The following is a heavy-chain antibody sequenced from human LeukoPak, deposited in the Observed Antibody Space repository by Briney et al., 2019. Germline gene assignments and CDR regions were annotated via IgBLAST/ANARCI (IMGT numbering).Heavy chain of an antibody. V-gene: IGHV4-30-2*01. CDR3: ARGAYYYDSSGYRPLDY. D-gene: IGHD3-22*01. CDR2: IYHSGST. J-gene: IGHJ4*02. CDR1: GGSISSGGYS. Sequence: SETLSLTCADPGGSISSGGYSWSWIRQPPGKGLEWIGYIYHSGSTYYNPSLKSRVTISVDRSKNQFSLKLSSVTAADTAVYYCARGAYYYDSSGYRPLDYWGQGTLVTVSS.